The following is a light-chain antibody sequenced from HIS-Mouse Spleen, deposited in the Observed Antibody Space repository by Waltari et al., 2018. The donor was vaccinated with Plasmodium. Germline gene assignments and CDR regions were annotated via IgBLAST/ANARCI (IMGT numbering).Light chain of an antibody. J-gene: IGLJ3*02. CDR3: YSTDSSGNHRV. CDR1: ALPNTY. Sequence: SYELTQPPSVSVSPRQTARITCSGDALPNTYAYWYQQKSGQAHVLAIYEDSKRPSGIPERFSGSSSGTMATVTISGAQVEDEADYYCYSTDSSGNHRVFGGGTKLTVL. CDR2: EDS. V-gene: IGLV3-10*01.